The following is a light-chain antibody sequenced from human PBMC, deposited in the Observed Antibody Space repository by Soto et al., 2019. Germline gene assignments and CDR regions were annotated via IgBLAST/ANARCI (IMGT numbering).Light chain of an antibody. Sequence: EIGLTQSPATLSLSPGERATLSCRASQGVSSHLAWYQHKPGQAPRLLIYDASSRATGVPARFSGSGSGTDFTLTISSPESEDVAVYYCQQRRNWPITFGQGTRLEIK. V-gene: IGKV3-11*01. CDR2: DAS. CDR1: QGVSSH. J-gene: IGKJ5*01. CDR3: QQRRNWPIT.